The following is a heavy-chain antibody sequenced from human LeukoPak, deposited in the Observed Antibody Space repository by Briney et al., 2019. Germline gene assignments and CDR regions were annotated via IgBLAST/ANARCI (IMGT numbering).Heavy chain of an antibody. V-gene: IGHV3-7*03. D-gene: IGHD6-19*01. Sequence: PGGPLRLSCAASGFNFRDHWMDWVRQAPGKGLEWVGHIKTDGSETYYLDSLRGRFSISRDNTNNALYLQMNSLRVEDTAVYYCVKNNGWFHLAQWGQGTLVTVSS. CDR1: GFNFRDHW. J-gene: IGHJ4*02. CDR3: VKNNGWFHLAQ. CDR2: IKTDGSET.